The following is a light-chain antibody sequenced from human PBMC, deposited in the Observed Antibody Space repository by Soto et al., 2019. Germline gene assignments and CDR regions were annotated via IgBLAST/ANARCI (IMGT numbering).Light chain of an antibody. Sequence: QAVLTQPPSASGSPGQSVTISCTGISSDFGGYDCVSWYQHHPGKAPKLMIYEVSKRPSGVPDRFSGSKSGNTASLTVSGLQAEDEADYYCSSYAGSLVVFGGGTKLTVL. V-gene: IGLV2-8*01. CDR2: EVS. CDR3: SSYAGSLVV. J-gene: IGLJ2*01. CDR1: SSDFGGYDC.